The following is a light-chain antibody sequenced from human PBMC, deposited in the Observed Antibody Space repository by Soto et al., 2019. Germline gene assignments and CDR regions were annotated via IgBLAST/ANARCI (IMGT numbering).Light chain of an antibody. CDR1: QSVSTY. V-gene: IGKV3-11*01. CDR2: DAS. Sequence: EIVLTQSRATLSWSPGERATLSCSASQSVSTYLAWYQQRPGQAPRLLIYDASYRATDIPPRFSGSGSGTDFTLTISSLEPEDFAVYYCQQRRSWPPTITFGQGTRLEIK. CDR3: QQRRSWPPTIT. J-gene: IGKJ5*01.